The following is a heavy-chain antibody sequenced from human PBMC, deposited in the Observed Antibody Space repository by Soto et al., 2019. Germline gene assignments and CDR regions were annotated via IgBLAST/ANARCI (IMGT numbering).Heavy chain of an antibody. CDR3: ASEGNYYYYGMDV. V-gene: IGHV3-48*03. D-gene: IGHD3-10*01. CDR1: GFTFSSYE. CDR2: ISSSGSTI. Sequence: EVQLVESGGGLVQPGGSLRLSCAASGFTFSSYEMNWVRQAPGKWLEWVSYISSSGSTIYYADSVKGRFTISRDNAKNSLYLQMNSLRAEDTAVYYCASEGNYYYYGMDVWGQGTTVTVSS. J-gene: IGHJ6*02.